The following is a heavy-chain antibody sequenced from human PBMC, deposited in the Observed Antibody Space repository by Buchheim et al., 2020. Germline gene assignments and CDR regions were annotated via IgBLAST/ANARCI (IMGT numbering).Heavy chain of an antibody. D-gene: IGHD4-11*01. CDR3: ARDGMTTVREVLGY. J-gene: IGHJ4*02. CDR1: GFTFSSYG. CDR2: IWYDGSNK. Sequence: QVQLVESGGGVVQPGRSLRLSCAASGFTFSSYGMHWVRQAPGKGLEWVAVIWYDGSNKYYADSVKGRFTISRDNSKNTLYLQMNSLRAEDTAVYYCARDGMTTVREVLGYWGQGTL. V-gene: IGHV3-33*01.